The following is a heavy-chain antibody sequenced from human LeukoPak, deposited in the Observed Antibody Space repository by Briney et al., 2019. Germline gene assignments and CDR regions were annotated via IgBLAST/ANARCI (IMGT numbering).Heavy chain of an antibody. V-gene: IGHV3-30*03. D-gene: IGHD1-26*01. Sequence: GGSLRLSCAASGFTFSSFGMHWVRQAPGKGLEWVAVISYDGGKKYFADSVNGRFTISRDNSKNTMYLEMNSLRVEDTALYYCHSTSAREDAFDIWGQGTMVTVSS. J-gene: IGHJ3*02. CDR3: HSTSAREDAFDI. CDR1: GFTFSSFG. CDR2: ISYDGGKK.